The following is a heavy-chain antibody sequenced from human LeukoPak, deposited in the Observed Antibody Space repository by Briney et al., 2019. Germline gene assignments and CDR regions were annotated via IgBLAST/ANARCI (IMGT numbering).Heavy chain of an antibody. V-gene: IGHV4-39*07. D-gene: IGHD3-3*01. Sequence: PSETLSLTCTVSGGSISSGSYYWSWIRQPPGKGLEWIGEINHSGSTNYNPSLKSRVTISVDTSKNQFSLKLSSVTAADTAVYYCARGPFVLRFLEWLFPYYFDYWGQGTLVTVSS. J-gene: IGHJ4*02. CDR2: INHSGST. CDR3: ARGPFVLRFLEWLFPYYFDY. CDR1: GGSISSGSYY.